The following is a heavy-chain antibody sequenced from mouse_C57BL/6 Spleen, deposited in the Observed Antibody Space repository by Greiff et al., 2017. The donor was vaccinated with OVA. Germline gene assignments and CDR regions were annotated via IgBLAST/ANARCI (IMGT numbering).Heavy chain of an antibody. CDR3: ARSGGSSSLDY. CDR2: IYPRSGNT. D-gene: IGHD1-1*01. CDR1: GYTFTSYG. Sequence: VQLQQSGAELARPGASVKLSCKASGYTFTSYGISWVKQRTGQGLEWIGEIYPRSGNTYYNEKFKGKATLTADKSSSTAYMELRSLTSEDAAVYFCARSGGSSSLDYWGQGTTLTVSS. V-gene: IGHV1-81*01. J-gene: IGHJ2*01.